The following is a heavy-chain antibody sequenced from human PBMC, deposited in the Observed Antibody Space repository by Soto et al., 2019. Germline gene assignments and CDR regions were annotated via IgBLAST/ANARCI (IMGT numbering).Heavy chain of an antibody. J-gene: IGHJ4*02. CDR2: IKQDGSQK. D-gene: IGHD6-6*01. Sequence: EVQLVESGGGLVQPGGSLRLPCAASGFTFSSYWMSWVRQAPGKGLEWVANIKQDGSQKYYVDSVKGRFTISRDNSKNSLYLQMNSLRAEDTALYYCAREKAQTLAALDYWGQGTLVTVSS. CDR1: GFTFSSYW. V-gene: IGHV3-7*01. CDR3: AREKAQTLAALDY.